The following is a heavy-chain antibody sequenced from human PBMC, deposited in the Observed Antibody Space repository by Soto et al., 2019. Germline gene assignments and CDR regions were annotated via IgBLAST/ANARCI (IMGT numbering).Heavy chain of an antibody. V-gene: IGHV1-2*02. D-gene: IGHD4-17*01. J-gene: IGHJ2*01. CDR3: ASDAGAPAEDYGNYSYCYFEL. CDR1: GYTFTGYY. Sequence: QVQLVQSGAEVKKPGASVKVSCKASGYTFTGYYMHWVRQAPGQGLEWMGWINHNSGGTNYAQKFQGRVTMTRDTSISTSYLERSRLRSDDTAVYYCASDAGAPAEDYGNYSYCYFELLVRGTLVTVSS. CDR2: INHNSGGT.